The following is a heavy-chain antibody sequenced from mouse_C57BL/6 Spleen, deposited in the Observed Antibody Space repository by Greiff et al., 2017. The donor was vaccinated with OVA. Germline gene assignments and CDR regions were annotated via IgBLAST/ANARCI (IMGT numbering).Heavy chain of an antibody. CDR1: GYTFTSYW. Sequence: QVQLKQPGAELVKPGASVKLSCKASGYTFTSYWMHWVKQRPGQGLEWIGMIHPNSGSTNYNEKFKSKATLTVDKSSSTAYMQLSSLTSEDSAVYYCARSNYSNQFAYWGQGTLVTVSA. D-gene: IGHD2-5*01. CDR3: ARSNYSNQFAY. J-gene: IGHJ3*01. V-gene: IGHV1-64*01. CDR2: IHPNSGST.